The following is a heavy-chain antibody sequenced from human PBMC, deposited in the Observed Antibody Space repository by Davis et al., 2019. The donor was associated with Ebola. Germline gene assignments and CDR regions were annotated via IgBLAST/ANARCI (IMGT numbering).Heavy chain of an antibody. V-gene: IGHV3-13*05. J-gene: IGHJ4*02. CDR2: IGTAGDP. CDR1: GFTFSSYD. CDR3: ARDQLLVSGY. Sequence: GESLKISCAASGFTFSSYDMHWVRQATGKGLEWVSAIGTAGDPYYPGSVKGRFTISRENAKNSLYLQMNSLRAEDTAVYYCARDQLLVSGYWGQGTLVTVSS. D-gene: IGHD6-13*01.